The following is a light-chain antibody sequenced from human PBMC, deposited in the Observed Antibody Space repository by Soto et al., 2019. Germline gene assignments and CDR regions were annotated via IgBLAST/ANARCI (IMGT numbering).Light chain of an antibody. CDR2: EVS. CDR1: SNDVGGYNY. Sequence: QSALTQPASVSGSPGQSITISCAGTSNDVGGYNYVSWYQQHPGNAPKLLIYEVSHRHSGVSTRFSGSKSGDEASLTIAGRKAEDEADYSCNSYSRGTTLRVFGTGTKLTVL. J-gene: IGLJ1*01. CDR3: NSYSRGTTLRV. V-gene: IGLV2-14*01.